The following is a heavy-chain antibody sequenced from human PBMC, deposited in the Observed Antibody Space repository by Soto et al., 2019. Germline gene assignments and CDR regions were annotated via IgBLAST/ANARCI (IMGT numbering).Heavy chain of an antibody. D-gene: IGHD3-10*01. J-gene: IGHJ5*02. CDR2: IYYSGST. V-gene: IGHV4-39*01. Sequence: PSETLSLTCTVSGGSISSSSYYWGWIRQPPGKGLGWIGSIYYSGSTYYNPSLKSRVTISVDTSKNQFSLKLSSVTAADTAVYYCSSRAWFGESTWFYPWGQGSLVTVSS. CDR1: GGSISSSSYY. CDR3: SSRAWFGESTWFYP.